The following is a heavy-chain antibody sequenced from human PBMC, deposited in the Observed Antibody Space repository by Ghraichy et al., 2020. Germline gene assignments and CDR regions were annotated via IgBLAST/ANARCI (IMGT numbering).Heavy chain of an antibody. V-gene: IGHV4-34*01. CDR1: GGSFSGYY. CDR2: INHSGST. Sequence: SETLSLTCAVYGGSFSGYYWSWIRQPPGKGLEWIGEINHSGSTNYNPSLKSRVTISVDTSKNQFSLKLSSVTAADTAVYYCAGFDGDENNNWFDPWGQGTLVTVSS. J-gene: IGHJ5*02. CDR3: AGFDGDENNNWFDP.